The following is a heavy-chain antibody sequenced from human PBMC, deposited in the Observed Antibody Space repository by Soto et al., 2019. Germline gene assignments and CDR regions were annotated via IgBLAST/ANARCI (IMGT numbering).Heavy chain of an antibody. CDR1: GGTFSSYA. D-gene: IGHD5-12*01. CDR3: AGRGGWLGMSDYYYYCMDV. CDR2: IIPIFGTA. Sequence: SVKVSCKASGGTFSSYAISWVRQAPGQGLEWMGGIIPIFGTANYAQKFQGRVTITADESTSTAYMELSSLRSEDTAVYYCAGRGGWLGMSDYYYYCMDVWGQGTTVTVSS. V-gene: IGHV1-69*13. J-gene: IGHJ6*02.